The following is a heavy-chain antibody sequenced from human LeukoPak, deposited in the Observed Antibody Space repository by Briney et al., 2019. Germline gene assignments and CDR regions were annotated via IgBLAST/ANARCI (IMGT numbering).Heavy chain of an antibody. CDR3: ASGGYYYDSSGYFDY. Sequence: AGGSLRLSCAASGFTFSSFWMHWVRQTPGKGLVWVSGINSDGSSPSYVDSVKGRFTISRDNAKNKFYLQMNSLRADDSAVYYCASGGYYYDSSGYFDYWGQGTLVTVSS. CDR1: GFTFSSFW. J-gene: IGHJ4*02. CDR2: INSDGSSP. D-gene: IGHD3-22*01. V-gene: IGHV3-74*01.